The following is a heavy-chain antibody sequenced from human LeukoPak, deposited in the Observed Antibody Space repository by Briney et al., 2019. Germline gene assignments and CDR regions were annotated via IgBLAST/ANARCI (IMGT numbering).Heavy chain of an antibody. Sequence: GASVKVSCKASGYTFTSYGISWVRQAPGQGLEWMGWINPNINGTNYAQKFQGGVTMTGDRSISTAYMELSRLRSDDTAVYYCARERTPGSGYGVDYWGQGTVVTVSS. CDR3: ARERTPGSGYGVDY. D-gene: IGHD6-25*01. CDR2: INPNINGT. J-gene: IGHJ4*02. CDR1: GYTFTSYG. V-gene: IGHV1-2*02.